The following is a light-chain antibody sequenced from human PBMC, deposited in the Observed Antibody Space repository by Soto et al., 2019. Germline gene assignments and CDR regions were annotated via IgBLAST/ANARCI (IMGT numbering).Light chain of an antibody. J-gene: IGKJ2*01. CDR3: QHYNNWPFT. CDR1: QSVSSSD. V-gene: IGKV3-20*01. CDR2: GAS. Sequence: EIVLTQSPGTLSLSPGERATLSCRASQSVSSSDLAWYQQKPGQAPRLLIYGASSRATGIPDRFSGSGSGTEFTLTISSLQSEDFAVYYCQHYNNWPFTFGQGTKVDIK.